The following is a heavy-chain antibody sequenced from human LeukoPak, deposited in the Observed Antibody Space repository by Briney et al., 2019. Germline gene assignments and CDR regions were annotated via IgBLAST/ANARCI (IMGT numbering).Heavy chain of an antibody. CDR2: ISYDGSNK. CDR1: GFTFSNSG. Sequence: PGGSLRLSCAASGFTFSNSGMHWVRQAPGKGLEWVAVISYDGSNKYYADSVKGRFTISRDNSKNTLYLQMNSLRAEDTAVYYCARDVGYCSSTSCFTPPDYWGQGTLVTVSS. V-gene: IGHV3-30*03. D-gene: IGHD2-2*02. CDR3: ARDVGYCSSTSCFTPPDY. J-gene: IGHJ4*02.